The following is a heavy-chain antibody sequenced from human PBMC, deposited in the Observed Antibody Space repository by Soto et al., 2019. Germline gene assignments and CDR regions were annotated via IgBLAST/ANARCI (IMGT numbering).Heavy chain of an antibody. D-gene: IGHD6-19*01. CDR2: TYYRSNWRH. V-gene: IGHV6-1*01. CDR3: ERGVAGSGFDL. Sequence: PSQTLSLTCVISGDSVSSNTAAWNWIRSSPSRGLEWLGRTYYRSNWRHDYAVSVKSRITVNPDTSKNHFSLQLNSVTPDDTAVYYCERGVAGSGFDLWGQGTMVTVYS. J-gene: IGHJ5*02. CDR1: GDSVSSNTAA.